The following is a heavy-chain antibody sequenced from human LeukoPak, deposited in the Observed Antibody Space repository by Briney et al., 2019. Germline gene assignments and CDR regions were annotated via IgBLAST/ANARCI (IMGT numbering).Heavy chain of an antibody. V-gene: IGHV1-69*13. D-gene: IGHD3-3*01. Sequence: ASVKVSCKASGGTFSSYAISWVRQAPGQGLEWMGGIIPIFGTANYAQKFQGRVTITADESTSTAYMELSSLRSEDTAVYYCARALDYDFWSGYHNAIQYYFDYWGQGTLVTVSS. CDR3: ARALDYDFWSGYHNAIQYYFDY. CDR1: GGTFSSYA. CDR2: IIPIFGTA. J-gene: IGHJ4*02.